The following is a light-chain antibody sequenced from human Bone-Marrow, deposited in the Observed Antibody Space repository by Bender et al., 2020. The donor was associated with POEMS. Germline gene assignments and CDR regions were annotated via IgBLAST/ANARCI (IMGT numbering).Light chain of an antibody. CDR1: SSDIGAYNY. CDR3: CSYAGTYT. J-gene: IGLJ2*01. CDR2: EDS. V-gene: IGLV2-14*01. Sequence: QSALTQPASMSGSPGQSITISCTGASSDIGAYNYVSWYQQYPGKVPKVMIFEDSKRPSGVSTRFSGSRSGNTASLTISGLQAEDEADYYCCSYAGTYTFGGGTTLTVL.